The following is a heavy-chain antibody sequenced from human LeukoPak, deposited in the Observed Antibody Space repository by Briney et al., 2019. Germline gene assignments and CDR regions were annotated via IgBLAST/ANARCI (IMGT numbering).Heavy chain of an antibody. D-gene: IGHD1-26*01. J-gene: IGHJ4*02. Sequence: PSETLSLTCTVSGGSISSSNFYWGWIRQPPGKGLEWIGSIYYSGSTYYNPSLKSRVTISVDTSKNQFSLKLSSVTAADTAVYYCARARVGATYYFDYWGQGTLVTVSS. CDR1: GGSISSSNFY. CDR3: ARARVGATYYFDY. V-gene: IGHV4-39*07. CDR2: IYYSGST.